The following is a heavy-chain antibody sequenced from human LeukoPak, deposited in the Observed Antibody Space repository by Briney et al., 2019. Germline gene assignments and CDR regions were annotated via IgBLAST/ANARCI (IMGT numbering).Heavy chain of an antibody. CDR3: ARGATRGGFDY. Sequence: GSLRLSCAASGFTFSSYGMHWVRQAPGKGLEWVAVISYDGSNKYYADSVKGRFTISRDNSKNTLYLQMNSLRAEDTAVYYCARGATRGGFDYWGQGTLVTVSS. J-gene: IGHJ4*02. D-gene: IGHD3-10*01. V-gene: IGHV3-30*19. CDR2: ISYDGSNK. CDR1: GFTFSSYG.